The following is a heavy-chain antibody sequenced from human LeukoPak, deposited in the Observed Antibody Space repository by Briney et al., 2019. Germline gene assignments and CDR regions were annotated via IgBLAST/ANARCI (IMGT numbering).Heavy chain of an antibody. D-gene: IGHD3-10*01. J-gene: IGHJ6*03. V-gene: IGHV5-51*01. CDR2: IYPGDSET. Sequence: VESLKISCNSSGYSFTSYWIGWVRQMPGKGLEWLGIIYPGDSETRYSPSFQGQVTISADKSISTAYLQWSSLKASDTAMYYCARPGSGFAPKYYNYMDVWGKGTTVTVSS. CDR3: ARPGSGFAPKYYNYMDV. CDR1: GYSFTSYW.